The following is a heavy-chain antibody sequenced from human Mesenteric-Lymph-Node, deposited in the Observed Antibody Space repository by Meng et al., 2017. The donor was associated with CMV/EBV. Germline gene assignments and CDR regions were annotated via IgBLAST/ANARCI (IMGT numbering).Heavy chain of an antibody. V-gene: IGHV3-74*01. Sequence: LSLSCAASGFTFNSYWMHWVRQPPGRGLLWVSHISGGGSSTNYADSVKGRFTISRDNAKNTLYLQLNSLRAEDTAVYYCVRTTGNYGDWDHWGQGTLVTVSS. CDR3: VRTTGNYGDWDH. CDR1: GFTFNSYW. D-gene: IGHD2-8*02. CDR2: ISGGGSST. J-gene: IGHJ4*02.